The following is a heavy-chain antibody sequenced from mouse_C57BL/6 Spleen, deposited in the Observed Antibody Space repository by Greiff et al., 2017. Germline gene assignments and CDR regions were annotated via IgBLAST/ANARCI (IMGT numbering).Heavy chain of an antibody. CDR3: ARSFYYYGSSSHYYAMDY. CDR1: GFSLTSYA. Sequence: QVQLKESGPGLVAPSQSLSITCTVSGFSLTSYAISWVRQPPGKGLEWLGVIWTGGGTNYNSALKSRLSISKDNSKSQVFLKMNSLQTDDTARYYCARSFYYYGSSSHYYAMDYWGQGTSVTVSS. CDR2: IWTGGGT. D-gene: IGHD1-1*01. V-gene: IGHV2-9-1*01. J-gene: IGHJ4*01.